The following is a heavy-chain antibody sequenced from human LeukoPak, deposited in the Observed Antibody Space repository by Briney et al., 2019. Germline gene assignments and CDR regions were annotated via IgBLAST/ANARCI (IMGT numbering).Heavy chain of an antibody. CDR3: VRNRNGWTVDS. V-gene: IGHV4-4*07. Sequence: SGTLSLTCTVSCPSISSSYWRWLRQPAGKGLEWLGRDYTTGSTTYNPSLKSRVTMSLDTSKNHFSLRLTSVTAADTAVYYCVRNRNGWTVDSWGEGTLVTVSS. CDR2: DYTTGST. D-gene: IGHD6-19*01. J-gene: IGHJ4*02. CDR1: CPSISSSY.